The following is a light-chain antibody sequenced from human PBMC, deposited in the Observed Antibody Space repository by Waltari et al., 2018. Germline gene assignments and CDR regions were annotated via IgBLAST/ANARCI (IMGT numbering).Light chain of an antibody. V-gene: IGKV1-39*01. Sequence: DIHMTQSPSSLSASLGDRVPITCRASQGISNYLNWSQVKSGKAPKLLMYAASVLQSGVPSRFIGSGSGTDFTLTITTLQPEDFATYYCQQSYTSPLYTFGRGTKLEMK. CDR1: QGISNY. CDR3: QQSYTSPLYT. CDR2: AAS. J-gene: IGKJ2*01.